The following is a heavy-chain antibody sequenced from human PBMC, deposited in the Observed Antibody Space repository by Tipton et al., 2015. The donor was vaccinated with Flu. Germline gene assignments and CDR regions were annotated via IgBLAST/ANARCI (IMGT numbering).Heavy chain of an antibody. J-gene: IGHJ6*02. CDR2: LWYDGGNV. Sequence: SGFTFGSYGMHWVRQAPGKGLEWVAYLWYDGGNVHYGDSVKGRFTISRDNPKNTVYLQMTSLRVEDTAVYFCAREGPSDYGMDVWGQGTTVTVSS. CDR1: GFTFGSYG. CDR3: AREGPSDYGMDV. V-gene: IGHV3-33*01.